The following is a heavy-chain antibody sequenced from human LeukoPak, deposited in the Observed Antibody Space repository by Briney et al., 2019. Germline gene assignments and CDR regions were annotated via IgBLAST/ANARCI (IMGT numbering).Heavy chain of an antibody. Sequence: ASVNVSCKASGYTFTTYDINWVRQATGQGLAWMGWMNPNSGNTGYAQKFQGRVTMTRNTSMSTAYMELSSLRSEDTAVYYCARANYYGSGKKDLDYWGQGTLVTVSS. CDR2: MNPNSGNT. D-gene: IGHD3-10*01. CDR1: GYTFTTYD. J-gene: IGHJ4*02. CDR3: ARANYYGSGKKDLDY. V-gene: IGHV1-8*01.